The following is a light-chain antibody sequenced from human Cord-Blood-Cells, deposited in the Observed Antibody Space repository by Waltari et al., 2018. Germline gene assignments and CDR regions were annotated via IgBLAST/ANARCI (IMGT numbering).Light chain of an antibody. J-gene: IGKJ1*01. CDR2: AAS. CDR1: QSISSY. CDR3: QQSYSTPWT. V-gene: IGKV1-39*01. Sequence: DIQMTQSPSSLSASVGVRVTTTCRASQSISSYLNWYQQKPGKAPKLLIYAASSLQSGVPSMFSGSGSGTDFTLTISSLQPADFATYYCQQSYSTPWTFGQGTKVEIK.